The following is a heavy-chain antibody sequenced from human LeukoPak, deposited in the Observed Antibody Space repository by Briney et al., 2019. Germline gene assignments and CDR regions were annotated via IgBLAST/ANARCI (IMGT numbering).Heavy chain of an antibody. D-gene: IGHD5-24*01. Sequence: GGSLRLFCAASGFTFSSYGMHWVRQAPGKGLEWVAVIWYDGSNKYYADSAKGRFTISRDNSKNTLYLQMNSLRAEDTAVYYCARKDGYNIDYWGQGTLVTVSS. CDR1: GFTFSSYG. CDR3: ARKDGYNIDY. CDR2: IWYDGSNK. J-gene: IGHJ4*02. V-gene: IGHV3-33*01.